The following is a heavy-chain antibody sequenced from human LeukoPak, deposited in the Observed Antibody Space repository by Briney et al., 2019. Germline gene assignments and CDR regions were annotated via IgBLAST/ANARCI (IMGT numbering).Heavy chain of an antibody. D-gene: IGHD3-9*01. CDR1: GGSISSYY. CDR2: IYYSGST. CDR3: ARDLLVIIAPHDAFDI. V-gene: IGHV4-59*01. Sequence: PSETLSLTCTVSGGSISSYYWSWIRQPPGKGLEWIGDIYYSGSTNYNPSLKSLVTLSVHTSKNQSSLKLSSVTAADTAVYYCARDLLVIIAPHDAFDIWGQGTMVTVSS. J-gene: IGHJ3*02.